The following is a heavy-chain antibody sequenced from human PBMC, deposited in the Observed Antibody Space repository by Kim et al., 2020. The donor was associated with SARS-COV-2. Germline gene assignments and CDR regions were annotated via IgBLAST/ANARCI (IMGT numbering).Heavy chain of an antibody. CDR1: GFTFSSYA. V-gene: IGHV3-23*03. D-gene: IGHD2-21*02. CDR3: AKDPGGDPYYFDY. CDR2: IYSGGSST. Sequence: GGSLRLSCAASGFTFSSYAMSWVRQAPGKGLEWVSVIYSGGSSTYYADSVKGRFTISRGNSKNTLYLQMNGLRAEDTAVYYCAKDPGGDPYYFDYWGQGTLVTVSS. J-gene: IGHJ4*02.